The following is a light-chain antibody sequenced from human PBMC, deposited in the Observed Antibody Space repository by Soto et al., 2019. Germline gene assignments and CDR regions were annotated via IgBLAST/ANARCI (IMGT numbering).Light chain of an antibody. CDR3: LQDYNYPRT. J-gene: IGKJ1*01. V-gene: IGKV1-6*01. Sequence: ALQMTQSPSSLSASVGDSVTITCRASQAIRTELGWYQQKPGKAPKLLIYAASTLQSRVPSRFSGSGSGTDFTLTISSLQPEDFATYYCLQDYNYPRTFGQGTKVEV. CDR1: QAIRTE. CDR2: AAS.